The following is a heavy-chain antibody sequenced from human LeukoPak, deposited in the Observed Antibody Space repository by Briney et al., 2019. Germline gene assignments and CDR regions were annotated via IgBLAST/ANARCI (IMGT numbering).Heavy chain of an antibody. CDR3: ARDGGIAAAGTVDY. D-gene: IGHD6-13*01. J-gene: IGHJ4*02. CDR1: GYTFTSYF. V-gene: IGHV1-2*02. Sequence: ASVKVSCKASGYTFTSYFMHWVRQAPGQGLEWMGIINPSGGSTNYAQKFQGRVTMTRDTSISTAYMELSRLRSDDTAVYYCARDGGIAAAGTVDYWGQGTLVTVSS. CDR2: INPSGGST.